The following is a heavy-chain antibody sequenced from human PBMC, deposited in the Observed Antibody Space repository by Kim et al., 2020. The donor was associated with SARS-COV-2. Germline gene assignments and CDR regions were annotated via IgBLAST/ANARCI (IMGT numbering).Heavy chain of an antibody. D-gene: IGHD3-22*01. CDR3: ARSILNYYDSSGYYSYFDY. CDR2: IYYSGST. V-gene: IGHV4-31*03. CDR1: GGSISSGGYY. Sequence: SETLSLTCTVSGGSISSGGYYWSWIRQHPGKGLEWIGYIYYSGSTYYNPSLKSRVTISVDTSKNQFSLKLSSVTAADTAVYYCARSILNYYDSSGYYSYFDYWGQGTLVTVSS. J-gene: IGHJ4*02.